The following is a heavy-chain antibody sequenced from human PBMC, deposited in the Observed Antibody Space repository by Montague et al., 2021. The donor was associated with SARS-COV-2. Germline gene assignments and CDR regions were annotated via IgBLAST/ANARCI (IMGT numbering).Heavy chain of an antibody. J-gene: IGHJ6*02. D-gene: IGHD1-1*01. V-gene: IGHV4-31*03. CDR2: IYYSGST. CDR1: GGSISSGGYY. Sequence: TLSLTCTVSGGSISSGGYYWSWIRQHPGKGLEWIGYIYYSGSTYYNPSLKSRVTISVDTSKNQFPLQLNSVTPEDTAIYYCTSGREGNYNVMDVWGQGTTVTVSS. CDR3: TSGREGNYNVMDV.